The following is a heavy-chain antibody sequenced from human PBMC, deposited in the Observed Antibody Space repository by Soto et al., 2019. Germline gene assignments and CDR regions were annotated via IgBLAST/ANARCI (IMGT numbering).Heavy chain of an antibody. CDR2: IIPVCGTA. CDR1: GGSLSNYG. CDR3: ARGDATKIVVTTYYAMDV. Sequence: QVQLVQSGAEVKKPGSSVKVSCKASGGSLSNYGISWVRQAPGQGLEWMGGIIPVCGTANYAQKFQGRVTITGDESTSIVYMDVTSLRSEDTAVYYCARGDATKIVVTTYYAMDVWGQGTTVTVSS. V-gene: IGHV1-69*12. J-gene: IGHJ6*02. D-gene: IGHD3-9*01.